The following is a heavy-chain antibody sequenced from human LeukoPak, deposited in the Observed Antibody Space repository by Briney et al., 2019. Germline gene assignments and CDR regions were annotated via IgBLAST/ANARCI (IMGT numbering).Heavy chain of an antibody. Sequence: SETLSLTCTVSGYSISTGYYWDWIRQPPGKGLEWIGTFYHGGSTYYNPSLKSRVTISVDTSKNQFSLNLTSVTAADTAVYYCARQLGLVYYYYYYMDVWGKGTTVTISS. CDR3: ARQLGLVYYYYYYMDV. CDR2: FYHGGST. V-gene: IGHV4-38-2*02. J-gene: IGHJ6*03. D-gene: IGHD3-16*01. CDR1: GYSISTGYY.